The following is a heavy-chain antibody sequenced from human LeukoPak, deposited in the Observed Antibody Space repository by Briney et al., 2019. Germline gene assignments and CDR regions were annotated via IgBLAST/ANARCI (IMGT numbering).Heavy chain of an antibody. D-gene: IGHD5-24*01. J-gene: IGHJ4*02. CDR1: GFTFSSYW. CDR3: ITVERWLLNTSPY. CDR2: INSDGSST. V-gene: IGHV3-74*01. Sequence: PGGSLRLSCAASGFTFSSYWMHWVRQAPGKGLVWVSRINSDGSSTSYADSVKGRLTISRDNAKNTLYLQMNSLKPEDTAVYYCITVERWLLNTSPYWGPGTLVTVSS.